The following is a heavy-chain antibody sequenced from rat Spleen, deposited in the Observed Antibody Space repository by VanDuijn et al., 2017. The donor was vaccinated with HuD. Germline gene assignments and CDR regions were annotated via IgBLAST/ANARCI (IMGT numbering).Heavy chain of an antibody. CDR1: GFTFSDYG. CDR3: ASRTGNWFAY. Sequence: EVQLVESGGGLVQPGRSLKLSCVASGFTFSDYGMNWIRQAPGKGLEWVAYISSSSGTIYYADTVKGRFTISRDNAKSILYLQMDSLRSEDTATYYCASRTGNWFAYWGQGTLVTVSS. V-gene: IGHV5-34*01. J-gene: IGHJ3*01. D-gene: IGHD4-2*01. CDR2: ISSSSGTI.